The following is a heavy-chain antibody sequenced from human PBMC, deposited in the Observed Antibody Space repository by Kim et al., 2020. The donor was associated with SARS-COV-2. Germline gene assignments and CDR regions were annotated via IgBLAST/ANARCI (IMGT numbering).Heavy chain of an antibody. CDR1: GFTFSDYY. D-gene: IGHD1-1*01. Sequence: GGSLRLSCAASGFTFSDYYMSWIRQAPGKGLEWVSYISSSSSYTNYSDSVKGRFTISRDNAKNSLYLQMNSLRAEDTAVYYCARGVNWNDLDYWGQGTLVTVSS. CDR2: ISSSSSYT. V-gene: IGHV3-11*05. CDR3: ARGVNWNDLDY. J-gene: IGHJ4*02.